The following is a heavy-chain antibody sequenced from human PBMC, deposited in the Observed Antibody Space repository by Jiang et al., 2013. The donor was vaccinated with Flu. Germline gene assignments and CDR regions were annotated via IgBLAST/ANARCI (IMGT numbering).Heavy chain of an antibody. Sequence: GSGLVKPSQTLSLTCTVSDGSITNNTYYWGWIRQPPGEGLEWIAYIYYNGNTDSSPSLKSRVNLSIDTSKSQFTLKLSSVTAADTAEYYCAAATSVTMWAFAIWGQGTVVTVSS. V-gene: IGHV4-30-4*01. CDR3: AAATSVTMWAFAI. CDR1: DGSITNNTYY. D-gene: IGHD3-10*02. J-gene: IGHJ3*02. CDR2: IYYNGNT.